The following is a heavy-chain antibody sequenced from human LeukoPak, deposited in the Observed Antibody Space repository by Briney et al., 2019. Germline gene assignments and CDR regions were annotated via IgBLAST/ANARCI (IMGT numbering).Heavy chain of an antibody. Sequence: GGSLRLSCAASGLRFSDYYVSWIRQAPGKGLQWVSYISSGGDIMHYADSVKGRFTISRDNSKNTLYLQMNSLRAEDTAVYYCAKETAGIAARKFPDYWGQGTLVTVSS. D-gene: IGHD6-6*01. CDR2: ISSGGDIM. CDR1: GLRFSDYY. V-gene: IGHV3-11*01. CDR3: AKETAGIAARKFPDY. J-gene: IGHJ4*02.